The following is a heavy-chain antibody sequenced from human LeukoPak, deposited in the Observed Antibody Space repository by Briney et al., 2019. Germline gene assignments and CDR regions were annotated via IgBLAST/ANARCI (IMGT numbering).Heavy chain of an antibody. CDR2: INHSGST. V-gene: IGHV4-34*01. CDR1: GGSFSGYY. Sequence: TSATLSLTCAVYGGSFSGYYWSWIRQPPGKGLEWIAEINHSGSTNYNPSLKSRVTISVDTSKNQFSLKLSSVTSADTAVYYCARSQLLPLSGVLHFHYWAQGTLVTVSS. CDR3: ARSQLLPLSGVLHFHY. D-gene: IGHD2-2*01. J-gene: IGHJ4*02.